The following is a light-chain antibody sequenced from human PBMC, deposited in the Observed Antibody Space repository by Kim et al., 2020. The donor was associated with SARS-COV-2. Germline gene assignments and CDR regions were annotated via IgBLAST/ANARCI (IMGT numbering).Light chain of an antibody. CDR3: SSYTSSSTVV. Sequence: QSALTQPASVSGSPGQSITISCTGTSSDVGGYNYVSWYQQHPGKAPKLIIYDVSNRPSGVSNLFSSSKSGNTASLTISGLQAEDEADYYCSSYTSSSTVVFGGGTQLTVL. CDR2: DVS. CDR1: SSDVGGYNY. J-gene: IGLJ2*01. V-gene: IGLV2-14*03.